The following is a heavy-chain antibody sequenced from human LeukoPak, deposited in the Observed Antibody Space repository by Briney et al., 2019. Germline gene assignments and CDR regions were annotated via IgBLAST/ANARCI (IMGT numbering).Heavy chain of an antibody. CDR1: GFTVSSNY. J-gene: IGHJ4*02. CDR3: ARGVSRTAMVAD. Sequence: PGGSLRLSCGASGFTVSSNYMSWVRQAPGKGLEWVSVIYSGGSTYYADSVRGRFTISRDNSKNTLYLQMNSLRAEDTAVYYCARGVSRTAMVADWGQGTLVTVSS. V-gene: IGHV3-53*01. D-gene: IGHD5-18*01. CDR2: IYSGGST.